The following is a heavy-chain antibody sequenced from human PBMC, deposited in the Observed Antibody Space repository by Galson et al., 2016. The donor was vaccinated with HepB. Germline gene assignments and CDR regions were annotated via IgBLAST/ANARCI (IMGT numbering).Heavy chain of an antibody. J-gene: IGHJ4*02. CDR3: AKRHEYCPPVGCSVDS. CDR2: DSMDGRRK. Sequence: SLRLSCAASGFTFSQRGMHWVRQAPGKGLEWVAADSMDGRRKFYADSVKGRFTISSDNSNNMLFLQMSSLRVDDTAVYYCAKRHEYCPPVGCSVDSWGQGTLVSVSS. CDR1: GFTFSQRG. D-gene: IGHD2/OR15-2a*01. V-gene: IGHV3-30*18.